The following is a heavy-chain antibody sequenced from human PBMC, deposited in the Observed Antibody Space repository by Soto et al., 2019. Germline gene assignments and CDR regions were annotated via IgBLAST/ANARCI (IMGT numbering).Heavy chain of an antibody. CDR2: TYYRSKWYN. CDR3: AGDKDAYYESSGNYYYYYGMDV. CDR1: GDSVSSNSAA. Sequence: SQTLSLTCAISGDSVSSNSAAWNWIRQSPSRGLEWLGRTYYRSKWYNDYAVSVKSRITINPDTSKNQFSLQLSSVTPEDTAVYYCAGDKDAYYESSGNYYYYYGMDVWGQGTTVTVSS. V-gene: IGHV6-1*01. D-gene: IGHD3-22*01. J-gene: IGHJ6*02.